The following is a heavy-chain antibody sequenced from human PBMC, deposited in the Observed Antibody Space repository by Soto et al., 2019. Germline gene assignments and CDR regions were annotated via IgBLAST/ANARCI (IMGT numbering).Heavy chain of an antibody. V-gene: IGHV4-34*01. D-gene: IGHD2-15*01. CDR1: GGSFCVYY. J-gene: IGHJ6*02. CDR3: ARNLGYCSGGSCYYGMDV. CDR2: INHSGST. Sequence: QVQLQQWGAGLLKPSETLFLTCAVYGGSFCVYYWSWIRQPPGKGLEWIGEINHSGSTNYNPSLKSRVTISVDTSKNQFSLKLSSVTAADTAVYYCARNLGYCSGGSCYYGMDVWGQGTTVTVSS.